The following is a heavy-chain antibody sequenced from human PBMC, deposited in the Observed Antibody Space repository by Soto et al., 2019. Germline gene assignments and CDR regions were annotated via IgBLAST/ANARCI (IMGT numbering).Heavy chain of an antibody. J-gene: IGHJ4*02. V-gene: IGHV3-9*01. D-gene: IGHD6-19*01. Sequence: EVQLVESGGGLVQPGRSLRLSCAASGFTFDDYAMHWVRQAPGKGLEWVSGISWNSGSIGYADSVKGRFTISRDNAKNALYLQMNSLRAEDTALYYCAKSRGGGQWLAFDYWGQGTLVTVSS. CDR3: AKSRGGGQWLAFDY. CDR1: GFTFDDYA. CDR2: ISWNSGSI.